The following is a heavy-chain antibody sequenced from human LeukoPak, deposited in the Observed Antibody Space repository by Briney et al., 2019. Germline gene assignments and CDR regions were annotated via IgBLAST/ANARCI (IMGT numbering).Heavy chain of an antibody. CDR3: AKGMGRKYYFDY. CDR1: GITLSNYG. CDR2: ISDSGGST. Sequence: PGGSLRLSCAVSGITLSNYGMSWVRQAPGKELEWVAGISDSGGSTNYADSVKGRFTISRDNSKNTLYLQMNSLRAEDTAVYYCAKGMGRKYYFDYWGQGTLVTVSS. J-gene: IGHJ4*02. V-gene: IGHV3-23*01. D-gene: IGHD3-10*01.